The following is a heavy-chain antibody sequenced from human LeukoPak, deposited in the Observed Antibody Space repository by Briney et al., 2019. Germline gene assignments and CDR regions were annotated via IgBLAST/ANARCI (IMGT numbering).Heavy chain of an antibody. CDR2: LGTAGDT. J-gene: IGHJ4*02. Sequence: GGSLRLSCAASGFTLTNYAMHWVRQPAGEGLEWVSALGTAGDTFYPGSVKGRFTISRDNAKKSLFLQMNSLRVEDTAIYYCARQSTPHGNFDYWGQGTLVTVSS. V-gene: IGHV3-13*01. D-gene: IGHD5-24*01. CDR3: ARQSTPHGNFDY. CDR1: GFTLTNYA.